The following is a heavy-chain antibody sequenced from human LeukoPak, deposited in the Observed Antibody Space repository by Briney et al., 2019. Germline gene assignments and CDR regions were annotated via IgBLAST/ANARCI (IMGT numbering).Heavy chain of an antibody. CDR2: IDPSDSYT. CDR1: GYSFTSYW. CDR3: ARHYGAAGDFDY. J-gene: IGHJ4*02. V-gene: IGHV5-10-1*01. Sequence: GESLKISCKGSGYSFTSYWISWVRQMPGKGLEWMGRIDPSDSYTNYSPSFEGHVTISADKSISTAYLQWSSLRASDIATYYCARHYGAAGDFDYWGQGTLVTVSS. D-gene: IGHD6-13*01.